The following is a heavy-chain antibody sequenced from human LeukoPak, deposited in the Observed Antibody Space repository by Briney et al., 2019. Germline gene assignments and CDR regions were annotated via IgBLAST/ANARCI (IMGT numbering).Heavy chain of an antibody. CDR3: ASGGINMVRGGYYFDY. Sequence: PGGSLRLSCAASGFTFSSYDMSWVRQAPGKGLEWVSGITYSSGYTYYADSVKGRFTISRDNSKNTLYLQMNSLRAEDTAVYYCASGGINMVRGGYYFDYWGQGTLVTVSS. D-gene: IGHD3-10*01. V-gene: IGHV3-23*01. CDR1: GFTFSSYD. J-gene: IGHJ4*02. CDR2: ITYSSGYT.